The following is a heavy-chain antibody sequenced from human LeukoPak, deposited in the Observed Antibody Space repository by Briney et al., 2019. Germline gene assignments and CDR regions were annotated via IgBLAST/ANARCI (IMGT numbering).Heavy chain of an antibody. Sequence: GGSLRLSCAASGFTFNKYAMNWVRQPPGKGLEWVSSIAGTGGSTYYADSVKGRFTISRDNAKNSLYLQMNSLRAEDTAVYYCARGVAGTFSISYYYMDVWGKGTTVTVSS. CDR1: GFTFNKYA. CDR2: IAGTGGST. V-gene: IGHV3-21*01. D-gene: IGHD6-19*01. J-gene: IGHJ6*03. CDR3: ARGVAGTFSISYYYMDV.